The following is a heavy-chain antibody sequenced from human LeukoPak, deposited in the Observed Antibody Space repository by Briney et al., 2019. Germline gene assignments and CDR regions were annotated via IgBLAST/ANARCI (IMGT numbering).Heavy chain of an antibody. Sequence: GGSLRLSCAASGFTFSIYAMSWVRQAPGKGLEWVSAISGSGGSTYYADSVKGRFTISRDNSKNTLYLQMNSLRAEDTAVYYCAKEVALHYGDSGGFDYWGQGTLVTVSS. CDR2: ISGSGGST. CDR3: AKEVALHYGDSGGFDY. D-gene: IGHD4-17*01. J-gene: IGHJ4*02. V-gene: IGHV3-23*01. CDR1: GFTFSIYA.